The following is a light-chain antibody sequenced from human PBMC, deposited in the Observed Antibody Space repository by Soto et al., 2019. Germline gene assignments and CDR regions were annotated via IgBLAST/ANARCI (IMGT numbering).Light chain of an antibody. CDR1: SSNIGSNY. Sequence: QSLLTQPPSASGTPGQRVTISCSGSSSNIGSNYVYWYQQLPGTAPKLLISRNNQRPSGVPDRFSASKSGTSASLAISGLRSEDEADYYCAAWDDSLGGLFGGGTKLTVL. CDR3: AAWDDSLGGL. CDR2: RNN. J-gene: IGLJ2*01. V-gene: IGLV1-47*01.